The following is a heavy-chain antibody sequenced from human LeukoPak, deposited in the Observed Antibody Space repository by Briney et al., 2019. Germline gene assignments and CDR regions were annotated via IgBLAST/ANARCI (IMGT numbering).Heavy chain of an antibody. J-gene: IGHJ4*02. Sequence: GGSLRLSCAGSGFSFNSYSMNWVRQAPGKGLEWVSYINSGSTSIHYADSVKGRFTISRDNAKNSLFLQMNSLRAEDTAVYYCARDGRNGYEDDYWGQGTLVTVPS. CDR2: INSGSTSI. CDR1: GFSFNSYS. V-gene: IGHV3-48*01. D-gene: IGHD5-12*01. CDR3: ARDGRNGYEDDY.